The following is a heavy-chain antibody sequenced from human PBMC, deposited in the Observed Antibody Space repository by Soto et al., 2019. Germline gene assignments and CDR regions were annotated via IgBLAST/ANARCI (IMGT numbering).Heavy chain of an antibody. CDR1: GLTAGTNP. Sequence: EVQLVESGGGWVQLGGSLRLSCAAPGLTAGTNPRTWVRQAPGKGLEWGPVIYTGGGTHYADSVKGRFTISRDNSKNTVNLQMNSLRPEDTAVYYCARDGSGHWGQGTLVTVSS. CDR2: IYTGGGT. V-gene: IGHV3-66*01. CDR3: ARDGSGH. J-gene: IGHJ4*02.